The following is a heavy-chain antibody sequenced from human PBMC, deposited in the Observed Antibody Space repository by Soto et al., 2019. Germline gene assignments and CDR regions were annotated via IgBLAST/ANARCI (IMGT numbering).Heavy chain of an antibody. J-gene: IGHJ6*02. CDR1: GFTVTSHA. V-gene: IGHV3-23*01. CDR3: TRSRRSILMVYGFGGMDV. D-gene: IGHD2-8*01. Sequence: GGSLRLSCAASGFTVTSHAMSWVRQAPGKVLEWVSSISGSGDGTYYGDSVKGRFTISRDSSSSILYLEMKNLRGEDTAVYFCTRSRRSILMVYGFGGMDVWGQGTTVTVYS. CDR2: ISGSGDGT.